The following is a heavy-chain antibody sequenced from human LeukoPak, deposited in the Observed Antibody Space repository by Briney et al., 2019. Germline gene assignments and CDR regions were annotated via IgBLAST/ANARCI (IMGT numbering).Heavy chain of an antibody. CDR2: SDYSGTT. CDR3: AREAYDSSGYYYVGLLAPTQIFDY. Sequence: SETLSLTCAVSGGSVRSGDYYWNWIRQPPGKGLEWIGYSDYSGTTNYNPALKSRVTISVETSKNQFSLKLSSVTAADTAVYYCAREAYDSSGYYYVGLLAPTQIFDYWGQGTLVTVSS. V-gene: IGHV4-61*08. D-gene: IGHD3-22*01. J-gene: IGHJ4*02. CDR1: GGSVRSGDYY.